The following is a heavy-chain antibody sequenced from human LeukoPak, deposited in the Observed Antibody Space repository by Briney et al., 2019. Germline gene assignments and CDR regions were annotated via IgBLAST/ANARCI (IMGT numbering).Heavy chain of an antibody. CDR3: ASRSYGDPFGY. D-gene: IGHD4-17*01. J-gene: IGHJ4*02. CDR1: GGSISSSSYY. CDR2: ICYSGST. Sequence: PSETLSLTCTVSGGSISSSSYYWGWIRQPPGKGLEWIGSICYSGSTYYNPSLKSRVTISVDTSKNQCSLKLSSVTAADTAVYYCASRSYGDPFGYWGQGTLVTVSS. V-gene: IGHV4-39*01.